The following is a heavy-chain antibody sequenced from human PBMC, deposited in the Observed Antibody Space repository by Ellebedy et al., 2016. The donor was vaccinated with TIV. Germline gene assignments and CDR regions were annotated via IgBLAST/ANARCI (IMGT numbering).Heavy chain of an antibody. Sequence: SETLSLTXAVSGGSFSGYFWGWIRQSPGKGLEWIGEIYHNGTTRYNPSLKSRVTISVDTSNKQIFLKVTSVTAADAALYFCARGSGGRLAARPPQWFSPWGQGTRVTVSS. V-gene: IGHV4-34*01. CDR3: ARGSGGRLAARPPQWFSP. CDR1: GGSFSGYF. CDR2: IYHNGTT. D-gene: IGHD6-6*01. J-gene: IGHJ5*02.